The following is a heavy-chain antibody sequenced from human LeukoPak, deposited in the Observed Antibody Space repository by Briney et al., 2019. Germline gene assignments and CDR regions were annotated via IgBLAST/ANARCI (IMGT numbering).Heavy chain of an antibody. Sequence: PGRSLRLSCAASGFTFSSYGMHWVRQAPGKGLEWVSVIYSGGTTYYADSVKGRFTISRDNSKNTLYLQMNSLRAEDTAVYYCARHLSTTYYYDFWGQGTLVTVSS. V-gene: IGHV3-66*04. D-gene: IGHD2/OR15-2a*01. CDR2: IYSGGTT. J-gene: IGHJ4*02. CDR3: ARHLSTTYYYDF. CDR1: GFTFSSYG.